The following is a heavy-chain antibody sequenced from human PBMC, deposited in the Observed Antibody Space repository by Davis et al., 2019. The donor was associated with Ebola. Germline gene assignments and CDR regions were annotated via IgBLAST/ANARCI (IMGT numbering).Heavy chain of an antibody. CDR3: ARLTWIQLWLGSFDI. D-gene: IGHD5-18*01. V-gene: IGHV4-34*01. Sequence: SQTLSLTCAVYGGSFSGYYWSWIRQPPGKGLEWIGEINHSGSTNYNPSLKSRVTISVDTSKNQFSLKLSSVTAADTAVYYCARLTWIQLWLGSFDIWGQGTMVTVSS. J-gene: IGHJ3*02. CDR1: GGSFSGYY. CDR2: INHSGST.